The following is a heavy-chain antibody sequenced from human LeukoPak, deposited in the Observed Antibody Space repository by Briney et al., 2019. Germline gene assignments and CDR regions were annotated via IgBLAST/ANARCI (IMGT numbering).Heavy chain of an antibody. J-gene: IGHJ5*02. CDR3: AIVYSSIAAPGWFDP. Sequence: SVKVSCKASGGTFSSYAISWVRQAPGQGLEWMGGIIPIFGTANYAQKFQGRVTITADKSTSTAYMELSSLRSEGTAVYYCAIVYSSIAAPGWFDPWGQGTLVTVSS. V-gene: IGHV1-69*06. CDR1: GGTFSSYA. D-gene: IGHD6-6*01. CDR2: IIPIFGTA.